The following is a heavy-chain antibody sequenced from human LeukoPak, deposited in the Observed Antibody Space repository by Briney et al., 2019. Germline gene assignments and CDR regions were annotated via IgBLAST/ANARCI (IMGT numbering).Heavy chain of an antibody. D-gene: IGHD5-18*01. J-gene: IGHJ6*02. CDR3: ARCSRGYSYGSRYYYYGMDV. Sequence: ASVKVSYKVSGYTLTELSMHWVRQAPGKGLEWMGGFDPEDGETIYAQKFQGRVTMTEDTSTDTAYMELSSLRSEGTAVCYCARCSRGYSYGSRYYYYGMDVWGQGTTVTVSS. CDR2: FDPEDGET. V-gene: IGHV1-24*01. CDR1: GYTLTELS.